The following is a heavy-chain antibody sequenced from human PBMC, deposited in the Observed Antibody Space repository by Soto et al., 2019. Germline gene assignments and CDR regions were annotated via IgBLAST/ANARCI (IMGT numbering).Heavy chain of an antibody. Sequence: GGSLRLSCAASGFTFSSYAMSWVRQAPGKGLEWVSVIYSGGSTYYADSVKGRFTISRDNSKNTLYLQMNSLRAEDTAVYYCARDRGRWGHAFDIWGQGTMVTVSS. D-gene: IGHD2-15*01. J-gene: IGHJ3*02. CDR3: ARDRGRWGHAFDI. V-gene: IGHV3-53*01. CDR1: GFTFSSYA. CDR2: IYSGGST.